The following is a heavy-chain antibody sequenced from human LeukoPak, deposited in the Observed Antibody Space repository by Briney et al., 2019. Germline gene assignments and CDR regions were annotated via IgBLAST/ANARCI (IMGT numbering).Heavy chain of an antibody. CDR1: GFTFSSYG. D-gene: IGHD2-15*01. CDR2: ISYDGSNK. J-gene: IGHJ4*02. Sequence: GGSLRLSCAASGFTFSSYGMHWVRQAPGKGLEWVAVISYDGSNKYYADSVKGRFTISRDNSKNTLYLQMNSLRAEDTAVYYCAKDAGSSGGGTGYYFDYWGQGTLVTVSS. V-gene: IGHV3-30*18. CDR3: AKDAGSSGGGTGYYFDY.